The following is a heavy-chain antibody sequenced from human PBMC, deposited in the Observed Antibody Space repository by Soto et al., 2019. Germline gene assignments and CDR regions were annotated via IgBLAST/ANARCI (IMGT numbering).Heavy chain of an antibody. J-gene: IGHJ4*02. CDR1: GFTFSNYW. Sequence: PGGSLRLSCEGSGFTFSNYWMHWVRQAPGKGLVWVSRINHDGSDPIYADSVKGRFTISRDNAKNTLYLQMNSLRAEDTAVYYCARDNGMAVAGLYYWGQGTLVTVSS. CDR2: INHDGSDP. D-gene: IGHD6-19*01. V-gene: IGHV3-74*01. CDR3: ARDNGMAVAGLYY.